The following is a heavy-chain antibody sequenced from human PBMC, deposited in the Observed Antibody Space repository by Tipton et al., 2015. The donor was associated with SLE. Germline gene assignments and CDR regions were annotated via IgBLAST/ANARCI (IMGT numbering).Heavy chain of an antibody. CDR1: GFTFSSYA. Sequence: SLRLSCAASGFTFSSYAMNWVRQAPGKGLEWVSGISGSGGNRYYADSMKGRLTISRDNSKKTLFLQINSLRAEDTAVYYCAKQGVCNDKCNYYDYPKDVWGQGTTVIVSS. D-gene: IGHD2/OR15-2a*01. CDR2: ISGSGGNR. V-gene: IGHV3-23*01. J-gene: IGHJ6*02. CDR3: AKQGVCNDKCNYYDYPKDV.